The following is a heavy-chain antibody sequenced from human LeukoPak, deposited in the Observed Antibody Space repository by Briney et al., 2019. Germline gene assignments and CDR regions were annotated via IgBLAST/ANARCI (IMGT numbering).Heavy chain of an antibody. CDR2: ISSSGSTI. J-gene: IGHJ5*02. CDR1: GFTFSDYY. V-gene: IGHV3-11*01. CDR3: ARAGKGYCSGGSCYSDWFDP. D-gene: IGHD2-15*01. Sequence: GGSLRLSCAASGFTFSDYYMSWIRQAPGKGLEWVSYISSSGSTIYYADSVKGRFTISRDNAKNSLYLQMNSLRAEDTAVYYCARAGKGYCSGGSCYSDWFDPWGQGTLVTVSS.